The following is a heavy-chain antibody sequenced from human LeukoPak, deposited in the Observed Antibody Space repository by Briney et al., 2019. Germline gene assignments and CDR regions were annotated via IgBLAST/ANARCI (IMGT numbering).Heavy chain of an antibody. CDR3: ARGRTVTTIGYDAFDI. CDR2: ISNSGSTI. V-gene: IGHV3-48*03. Sequence: GGSLTLSCAVSGFTFSSYEMNWVRQAPGKGLEWVSYISNSGSTIYYADAGKGRFTTSRENAKNSLYLQMNSLRAEVRAVYYCARGRTVTTIGYDAFDIWGQGTMVTVSS. D-gene: IGHD4-17*01. CDR1: GFTFSSYE. J-gene: IGHJ3*02.